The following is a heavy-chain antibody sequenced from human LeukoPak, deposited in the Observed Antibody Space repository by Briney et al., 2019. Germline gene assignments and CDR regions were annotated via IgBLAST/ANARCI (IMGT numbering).Heavy chain of an antibody. CDR1: GYTFTGYY. J-gene: IGHJ4*02. CDR3: ARDLNSSGWDGEDY. Sequence: ASVKVSCKASGYTFTGYYMHWVRQAPGQGLEWMGGFNPEDGETFYAQKFQGRVNMTEDTSTDTAYMELSSLRSEDTAVYYCARDLNSSGWDGEDYWGQGTLVTVSS. V-gene: IGHV1-24*01. CDR2: FNPEDGET. D-gene: IGHD6-19*01.